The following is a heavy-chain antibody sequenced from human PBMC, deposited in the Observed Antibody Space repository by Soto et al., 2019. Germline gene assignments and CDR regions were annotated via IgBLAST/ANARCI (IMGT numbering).Heavy chain of an antibody. CDR3: ATAGGTVGNAFDI. J-gene: IGHJ3*02. D-gene: IGHD1-26*01. Sequence: QVQLQESGPGLVKPSETLSLTCTVSGGSISSGGFYWTWIHQHPEKGLEWLGYISYSGRTYYKPSLESRVAISVDTSKNQFSLRLYSVTAADTAVYYCATAGGTVGNAFDIWGQGTMVTVSS. V-gene: IGHV4-31*03. CDR1: GGSISSGGFY. CDR2: ISYSGRT.